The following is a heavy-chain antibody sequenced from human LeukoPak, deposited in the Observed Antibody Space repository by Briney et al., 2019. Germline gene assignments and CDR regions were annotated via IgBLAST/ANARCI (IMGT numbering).Heavy chain of an antibody. CDR1: GFTFSDYS. D-gene: IGHD3-3*01. V-gene: IGHV3-48*01. CDR2: ISSSSRTI. CDR3: ARDRRAIFGVVSYYFDY. Sequence: GGSLRLSCAASGFTFSDYSMNWVRQAPGKGLEWLSYISSSSRTIYYADSVRGRFTVSRDNAKDSLYLQLNSLRAEDTAVYYCARDRRAIFGVVSYYFDYWGQGTLVTVSS. J-gene: IGHJ4*02.